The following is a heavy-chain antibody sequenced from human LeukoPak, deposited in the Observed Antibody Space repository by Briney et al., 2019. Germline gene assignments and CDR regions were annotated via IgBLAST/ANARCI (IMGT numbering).Heavy chain of an antibody. J-gene: IGHJ4*02. D-gene: IGHD3-10*01. V-gene: IGHV4-34*01. CDR3: ARVSTMARGIDY. CDR2: INHSGST. CDR1: GGSFSGYY. Sequence: SETLSLTCAVYGGSFSGYYWSWIRQPPGKGLEWIGEINHSGSTNYNPSLKSRVTISVDTSKNQFSLKLSSVTAADTAVYYCARVSTMARGIDYWGQGTLVTVSS.